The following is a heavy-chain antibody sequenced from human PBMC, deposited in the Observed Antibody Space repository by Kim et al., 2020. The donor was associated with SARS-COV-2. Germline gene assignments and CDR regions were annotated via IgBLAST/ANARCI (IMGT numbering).Heavy chain of an antibody. Sequence: SETLSLTCAVSGGSISSSNWWSWVRQPPGKGLEWIGEISHSGSTNYNPSLKSRVTISVDKSKNQFSLKLTSVTAADTAVHFCARYCSSTSCYAPHLYYYYGMDVWGQGTTVPVSS. CDR3: ARYCSSTSCYAPHLYYYYGMDV. V-gene: IGHV4-4*02. CDR1: GGSISSSNW. D-gene: IGHD2-2*01. J-gene: IGHJ6*02. CDR2: ISHSGST.